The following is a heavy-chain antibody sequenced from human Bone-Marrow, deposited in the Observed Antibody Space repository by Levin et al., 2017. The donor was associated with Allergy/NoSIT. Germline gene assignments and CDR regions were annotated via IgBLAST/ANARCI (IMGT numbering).Heavy chain of an antibody. CDR2: INPNSGNT. CDR1: GSTFTSYN. CDR3: ARGDCYSGSCYGPDWFDP. Sequence: GESLKISCKTSGSTFTSYNVYWVRQATGQGLEWMGYINPNSGNTGYAQKFQGRVTMTRNSSITTAYMELSGLTSEDTAMYYCARGDCYSGSCYGPDWFDPWGQGTQVTVSS. D-gene: IGHD2-15*01. J-gene: IGHJ5*02. V-gene: IGHV1-8*01.